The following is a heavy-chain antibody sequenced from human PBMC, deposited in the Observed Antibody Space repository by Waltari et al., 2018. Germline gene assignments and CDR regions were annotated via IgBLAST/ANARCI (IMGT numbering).Heavy chain of an antibody. CDR1: GGTFSSYT. CDR3: ARDHDYDSSPGGS. J-gene: IGHJ5*02. V-gene: IGHV1-69*08. Sequence: QVQLVQSGAEVKKPGSSVKVSCKASGGTFSSYTNSWVRQAPGQGLEVMGRIIPILGIANYAQKFQGRVTITADKSTSTAYMELSSLRSEDTAVYYCARDHDYDSSPGGSWGQGTLVTVSS. CDR2: IIPILGIA. D-gene: IGHD3-22*01.